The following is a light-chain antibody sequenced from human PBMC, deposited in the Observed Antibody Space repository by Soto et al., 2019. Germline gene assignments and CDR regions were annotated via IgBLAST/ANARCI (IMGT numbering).Light chain of an antibody. Sequence: DIQMTQSPSTLSASVGDRVTITCRASQSISTWLAWYQQKPGKAPKLLIYKASSLKSGVPSRFSVSGSGTEFTLTISSLQPDDFATYYCQQYNGYPWTFGQGTKVEIK. CDR2: KAS. CDR1: QSISTW. CDR3: QQYNGYPWT. J-gene: IGKJ1*01. V-gene: IGKV1-5*03.